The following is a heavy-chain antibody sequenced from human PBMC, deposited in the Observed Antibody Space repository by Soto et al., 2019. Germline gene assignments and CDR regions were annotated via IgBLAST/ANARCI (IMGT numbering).Heavy chain of an antibody. J-gene: IGHJ5*02. CDR2: IYHSGST. CDR3: ARLCWETDKNWFDP. V-gene: IGHV4-30-4*01. Sequence: SETLSLTCTVSGDSINSVDHYWSWIRQPPGKGLEWMGYIYHSGSTHYNPSLNSRLTISIDTSTNRFSLNLTSVTAADTAVYFCARLCWETDKNWFDPWSQGALVIVSA. CDR1: GDSINSVDHY. D-gene: IGHD3-10*02.